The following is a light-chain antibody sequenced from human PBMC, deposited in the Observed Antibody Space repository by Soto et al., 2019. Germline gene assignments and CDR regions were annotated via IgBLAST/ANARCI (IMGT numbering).Light chain of an antibody. CDR2: SVT. CDR3: SSATSSSSVV. CDR1: SSDVGAYNS. Sequence: QSALTQPASVSGSPGQSITISCTGTSSDVGAYNSVSWYQQHPDKAPKLIIFSVTSRTSGLSDRFSGSKSDNTASLTISGVRAEDDDYYYCSSATSSSSVVFGSGTKLTVL. J-gene: IGLJ2*01. V-gene: IGLV2-14*03.